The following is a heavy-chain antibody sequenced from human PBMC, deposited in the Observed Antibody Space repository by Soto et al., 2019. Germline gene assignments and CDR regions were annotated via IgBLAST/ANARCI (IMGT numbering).Heavy chain of an antibody. Sequence: PGGSLRLSCAASGFTFSSYAMSWVRQAPGKGLEWVSAISGSGGSTYYADSVKGRLTISRDNSKNTLYLQMNSLRAEDTAVYYCAKAVFRGRGVIPNSHYYGMDVWGQGTTVTVSS. D-gene: IGHD3-10*01. J-gene: IGHJ6*02. CDR1: GFTFSSYA. V-gene: IGHV3-23*01. CDR2: ISGSGGST. CDR3: AKAVFRGRGVIPNSHYYGMDV.